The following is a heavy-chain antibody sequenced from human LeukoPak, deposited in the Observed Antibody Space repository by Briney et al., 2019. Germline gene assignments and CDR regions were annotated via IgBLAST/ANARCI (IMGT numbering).Heavy chain of an antibody. J-gene: IGHJ4*02. CDR3: ARETTPVTTYYDFWSGFLI. Sequence: GSLRLSCEASGFTVSSNDMSWVRQAPGKGLEWVSVLYSGGNTYSADSVKGRFTISRDNSKNTLYLQMNSLRAEDTAVYYCARETTPVTTYYDFWSGFLIWGQGTLVTVSS. CDR2: LYSGGNT. D-gene: IGHD3-3*01. V-gene: IGHV3-53*05. CDR1: GFTVSSND.